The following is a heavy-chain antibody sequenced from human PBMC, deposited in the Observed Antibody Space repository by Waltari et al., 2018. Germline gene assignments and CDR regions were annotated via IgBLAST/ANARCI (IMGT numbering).Heavy chain of an antibody. CDR1: GASMSGSYY. V-gene: IGHV4-61*02. CDR2: VSSSGTT. CDR3: ARQKAAYDFAY. Sequence: QVQLQESGPGLVQPSQTLSLTCTVSGASMSGSYYWNWIRQSAGKGLEWIGRVSSSGTTNYNPSLKSRATISLDMSKSQFSLKLSSVTAADTAVYYCARQKAAYDFAYWGQGTLVTVSS. J-gene: IGHJ4*02. D-gene: IGHD3-3*01.